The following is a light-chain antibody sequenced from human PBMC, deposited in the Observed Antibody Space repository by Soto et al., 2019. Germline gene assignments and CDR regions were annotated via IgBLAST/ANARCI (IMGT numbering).Light chain of an antibody. CDR2: GAS. J-gene: IGKJ4*01. Sequence: EIVLTQSPGTLSLSPGERATLSCRASQSVSNNYLAWYQQKPGQGPRLLIYGASSRATGIPDRFSGSGSGTDFTLTISRLEPEDFATYYCQQSYSTALTFGGGTKVDIK. CDR1: QSVSNNY. V-gene: IGKV3-20*01. CDR3: QQSYSTALT.